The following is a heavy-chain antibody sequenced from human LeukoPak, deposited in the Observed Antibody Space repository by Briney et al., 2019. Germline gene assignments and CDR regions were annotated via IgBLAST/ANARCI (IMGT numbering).Heavy chain of an antibody. J-gene: IGHJ6*02. D-gene: IGHD4-11*01. Sequence: PSETLSLTCTVSGGSISSGGYYWSWIRQHPGKGLEWIGYIYYSGSTYYNPSLKSRVTISVDTSKNQSSLKLSSVTAADTAVYYCARVSLQDYYYGMDVWGQGTTVTVSS. CDR3: ARVSLQDYYYGMDV. V-gene: IGHV4-31*03. CDR1: GGSISSGGYY. CDR2: IYYSGST.